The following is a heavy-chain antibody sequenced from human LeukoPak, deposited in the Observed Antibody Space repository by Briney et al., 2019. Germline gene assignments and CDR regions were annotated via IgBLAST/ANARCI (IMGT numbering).Heavy chain of an antibody. V-gene: IGHV4-39*01. CDR1: GGSISSSSYY. J-gene: IGHJ4*02. CDR2: IYYSGST. Sequence: PSETLSLTCTVSGGSISSSSYYWGWIRQPPGKGLEWIGSIYYSGSTYYNPSLKSRVTISVDTSKNQFSLKLSSVTAADTAVYYCARGSDYDILTGYSDYWGQGTLVTVSS. D-gene: IGHD3-9*01. CDR3: ARGSDYDILTGYSDY.